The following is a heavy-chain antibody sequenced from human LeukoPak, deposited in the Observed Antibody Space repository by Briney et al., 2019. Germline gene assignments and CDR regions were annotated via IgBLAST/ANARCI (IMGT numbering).Heavy chain of an antibody. Sequence: GGSLRLSCAASGFTFSDYYMSWIRQAPGKGLEWVSYISSSGSTIYYADSVKGRFTISSDNAKNSLYLQMNSLRAEDTAVYYCAITPGPFDSTTNYYPFDYWGQGTLVTVSS. V-gene: IGHV3-11*01. CDR3: AITPGPFDSTTNYYPFDY. J-gene: IGHJ4*02. CDR1: GFTFSDYY. D-gene: IGHD2/OR15-2a*01. CDR2: ISSSGSTI.